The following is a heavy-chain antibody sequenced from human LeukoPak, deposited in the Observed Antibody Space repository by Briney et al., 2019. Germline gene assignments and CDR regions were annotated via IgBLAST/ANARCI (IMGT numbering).Heavy chain of an antibody. J-gene: IGHJ4*02. CDR1: GSIFTSYW. D-gene: IGHD6-13*01. CDR3: ARQRASSSWVTYYFDY. V-gene: IGHV5-51*01. Sequence: GASLQISCKCSGSIFTSYWIGWVRQLPGKGLEWMGIIYPGDSDTRYSPSFQGQVTISADKSISTSYLQWSSLKASDTAIYYCARQRASSSWVTYYFDYWGQGTLVTVSS. CDR2: IYPGDSDT.